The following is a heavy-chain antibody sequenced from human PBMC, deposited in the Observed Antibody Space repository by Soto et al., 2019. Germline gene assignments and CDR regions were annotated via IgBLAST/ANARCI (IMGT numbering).Heavy chain of an antibody. CDR2: IGYSGAT. Sequence: QVHLQESGPGLVRPSQTLSLTCTVSGGSITSGGSFWSWTRQHQGKGPEWIAFIGYSGATSYHPSRASRVTIAADTYKSQFSLNLRSVTAADTDVYYCARGGASSKWFAPWGQGTLVTVSS. CDR1: GGSITSGGSF. CDR3: ARGGASSKWFAP. J-gene: IGHJ5*02. D-gene: IGHD2-15*01. V-gene: IGHV4-31*03.